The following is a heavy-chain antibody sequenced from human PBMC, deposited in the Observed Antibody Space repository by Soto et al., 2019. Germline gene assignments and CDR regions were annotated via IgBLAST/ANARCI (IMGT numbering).Heavy chain of an antibody. D-gene: IGHD5-12*01. CDR1: GGSISSSGYY. V-gene: IGHV4-31*03. J-gene: IGHJ5*02. Sequence: QVQLQESGPGLVKPSQTLSLTCTVSGGSISSSGYYWSLIRQHPGKGLEWIGYIYDSGSTYYNPSLKSRVTISVDTSKNQFSLKLSSVIAADTAVYYCAREEGGGYDHRWFDPWVQGTLVTVSS. CDR2: IYDSGST. CDR3: AREEGGGYDHRWFDP.